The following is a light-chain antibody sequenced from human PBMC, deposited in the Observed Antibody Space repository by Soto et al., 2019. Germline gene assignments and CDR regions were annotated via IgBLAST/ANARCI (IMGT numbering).Light chain of an antibody. CDR2: DVN. J-gene: IGLJ1*01. Sequence: QSALTQPRSVSGSPGQSVTISCSGTSSDFGGYDHVSWYQQNPGKSPKLMIYDVNKRPSGVPDRFSGSKSGNMASLTISGLLAEDEADYYCCSYAGTYPLFVFGTGTKLTVL. CDR3: CSYAGTYPLFV. V-gene: IGLV2-11*01. CDR1: SSDFGGYDH.